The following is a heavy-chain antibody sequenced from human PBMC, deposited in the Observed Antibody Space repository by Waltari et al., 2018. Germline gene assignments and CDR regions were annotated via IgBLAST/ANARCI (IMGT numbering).Heavy chain of an antibody. V-gene: IGHV3-7*01. CDR3: ARLYNSVTTFDY. D-gene: IGHD3-22*01. CDR1: GFTLSAYW. Sequence: EVQLVESGGGLVQPGGSLRLSCEASGFTLSAYWMSWVRRAPGKGLEWTASINQDGSDKRYVDSVKGRFTISRDNGRNSVYLQMNSLRVEDTAVYYCARLYNSVTTFDYWGQGSWSPSPQ. J-gene: IGHJ4*02. CDR2: INQDGSDK.